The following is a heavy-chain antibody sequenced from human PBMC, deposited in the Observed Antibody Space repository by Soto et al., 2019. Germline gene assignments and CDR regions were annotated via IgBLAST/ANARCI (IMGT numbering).Heavy chain of an antibody. Sequence: SETLSLTCTVSGVSISSGDYYWSWIRQTPGKGLEWIGYIYYSENTYYNPSLKSRVTISVDTSKNQFSLKLSSVTAADTAVYYCARVILGNWLDPWGQGTLVTVSS. V-gene: IGHV4-30-4*02. CDR2: IYYSENT. CDR3: ARVILGNWLDP. D-gene: IGHD3-16*01. CDR1: GVSISSGDYY. J-gene: IGHJ5*02.